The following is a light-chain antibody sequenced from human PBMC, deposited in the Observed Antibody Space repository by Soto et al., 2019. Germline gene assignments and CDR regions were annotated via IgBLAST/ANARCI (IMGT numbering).Light chain of an antibody. V-gene: IGKV3-15*01. CDR1: QSVSSD. CDR3: QQYKNWPPLT. J-gene: IGKJ5*01. CDR2: GAS. Sequence: ETVMTQSPDTLSVSPGERVTLSCLASQSVSSDLARYQQKPGQAPRLLIYGASTRATDIPARFSGSGSGTEFTLTISSLQSEDFAVYYCQQYKNWPPLTFGQGTRLEIK.